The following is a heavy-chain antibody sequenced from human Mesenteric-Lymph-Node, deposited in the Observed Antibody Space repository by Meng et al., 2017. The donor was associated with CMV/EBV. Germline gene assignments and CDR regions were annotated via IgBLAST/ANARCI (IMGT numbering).Heavy chain of an antibody. V-gene: IGHV3-30*02. CDR2: IRFDGNNK. CDR1: GFTFSNYG. D-gene: IGHD4-11*01. J-gene: IGHJ4*02. CDR3: ARVPSAYSNYARIDY. Sequence: GESLKISCAASGFTFSNYGMHWVRQAPGRGLEWVAFIRFDGNNKDHADSVKGRFTISRDNSKNTLYLQMNSLRAEDTAVYYCARVPSAYSNYARIDYWGQGTLVTVSS.